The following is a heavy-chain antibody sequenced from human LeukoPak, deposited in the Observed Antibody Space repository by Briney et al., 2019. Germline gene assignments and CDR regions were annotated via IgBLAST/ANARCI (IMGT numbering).Heavy chain of an antibody. CDR1: GFTFSSYA. CDR2: ISGSGGST. CDR3: AKEGYSSSRYPPEYFQH. V-gene: IGHV3-23*01. Sequence: PGGSLRLSCAASGFTFSSYAMSWVRQAPGKGLEWVSAISGSGGSTYYADSVKGRFTISRDNSKNTLYLQMNSLRAEDTAVYYCAKEGYSSSRYPPEYFQHWGQGTLVTVSS. D-gene: IGHD6-13*01. J-gene: IGHJ1*01.